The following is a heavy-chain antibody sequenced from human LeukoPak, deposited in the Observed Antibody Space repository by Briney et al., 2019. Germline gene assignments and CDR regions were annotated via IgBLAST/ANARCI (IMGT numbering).Heavy chain of an antibody. CDR1: GFTFSCCD. J-gene: IGHJ4*02. D-gene: IGHD2-2*01. Sequence: GGSLRLSCTASGFTFSCCDLHWVRQAPGKGLEWVAPIRKDGSNQYYADSVKGRFTISRDNSKHTLYLQMDSLRAEDTAVYYCAKSQYPADDYWGQGALVTVAS. CDR2: IRKDGSNQ. V-gene: IGHV3-30*02. CDR3: AKSQYPADDY.